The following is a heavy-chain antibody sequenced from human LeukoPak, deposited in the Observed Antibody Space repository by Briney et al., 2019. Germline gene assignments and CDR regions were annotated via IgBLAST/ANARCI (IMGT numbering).Heavy chain of an antibody. CDR1: GFTVSSNY. CDR2: IYSGGST. V-gene: IGHV3-53*01. D-gene: IGHD1-26*01. CDR3: AKALLSGSYPGYFQH. Sequence: PGGSLRLSCAASGFTVSSNYMSWVRQAPGKGLEWVSVIYSGGSTYYADSVKGRFTISRDNPKNTLYLQMNSLRAEDTAVYYCAKALLSGSYPGYFQHWGQGTLVTVSS. J-gene: IGHJ1*01.